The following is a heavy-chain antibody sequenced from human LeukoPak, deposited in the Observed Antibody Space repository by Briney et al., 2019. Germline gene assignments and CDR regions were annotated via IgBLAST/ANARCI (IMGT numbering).Heavy chain of an antibody. J-gene: IGHJ4*02. V-gene: IGHV1-69*05. CDR3: ASGMPGIAAAGLLNYFDY. CDR2: IIPIFGTA. CDR1: VYTFTSYG. D-gene: IGHD6-13*01. Sequence: SVKVSCKASVYTFTSYGISWVRQAPGQGLEWMGRIIPIFGTANYAQKFQARVTITTDESTSTAYMELSSLRSEDTAVYYCASGMPGIAAAGLLNYFDYWGQGTLVTVSS.